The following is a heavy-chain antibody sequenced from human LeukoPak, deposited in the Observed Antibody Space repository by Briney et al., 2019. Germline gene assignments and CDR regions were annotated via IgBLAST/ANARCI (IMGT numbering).Heavy chain of an antibody. V-gene: IGHV4-59*01. CDR3: ARGDTDYYFDY. Sequence: PSETLSLTCTVSGGSISSYYWSWIRQPPGKGLEWIGYIYYSGSTNYNPSLESRVTISVDTSKNQFSLKLSSVTAADTAVYYCARGDTDYYFDYWGQGTLVAVSS. CDR2: IYYSGST. D-gene: IGHD5-18*01. J-gene: IGHJ4*02. CDR1: GGSISSYY.